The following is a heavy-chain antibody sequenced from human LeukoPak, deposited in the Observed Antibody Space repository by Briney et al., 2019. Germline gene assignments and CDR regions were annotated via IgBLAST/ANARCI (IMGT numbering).Heavy chain of an antibody. Sequence: PSETLSLTCTVSGGSISSYYWSWIRQPPGKGLECIGYIYYSGSTNYNPSLKSRVTISVDTSKNQFSLKLSSVTAADTAVYYCARNGGYSYGPFDYWGQGTLVTVSS. V-gene: IGHV4-59*01. CDR2: IYYSGST. CDR3: ARNGGYSYGPFDY. J-gene: IGHJ4*02. CDR1: GGSISSYY. D-gene: IGHD5-18*01.